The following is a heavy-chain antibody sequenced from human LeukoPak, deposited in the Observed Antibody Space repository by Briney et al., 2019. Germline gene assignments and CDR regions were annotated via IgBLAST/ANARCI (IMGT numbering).Heavy chain of an antibody. Sequence: SVKVSCKASGGTFSTFGISWVRQAPGQGLEWMGGIIPMSGTVNNAQKFQGRVTITADKSTGTAYMELSSLKPDDTAVYYCARDSCSGGGCHYWYFDLWGRGTLVTVSS. J-gene: IGHJ2*01. CDR2: IIPMSGTV. D-gene: IGHD2-15*01. CDR3: ARDSCSGGGCHYWYFDL. CDR1: GGTFSTFG. V-gene: IGHV1-69*06.